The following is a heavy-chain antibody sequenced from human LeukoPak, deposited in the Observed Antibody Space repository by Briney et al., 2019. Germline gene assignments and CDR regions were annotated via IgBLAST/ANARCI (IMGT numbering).Heavy chain of an antibody. J-gene: IGHJ4*02. CDR3: AKDLSQYSGFYYFDY. V-gene: IGHV3-23*01. D-gene: IGHD5-12*01. Sequence: GGSLRLSCVASGFTFNNYAMSWVRQAPGKGLEWVSAISGGGSSTYYADSVKGRSTLSRDNSKNTLYLQMNSLRAEDTAVYYCAKDLSQYSGFYYFDYWGQGTLVTVSS. CDR2: ISGGGSST. CDR1: GFTFNNYA.